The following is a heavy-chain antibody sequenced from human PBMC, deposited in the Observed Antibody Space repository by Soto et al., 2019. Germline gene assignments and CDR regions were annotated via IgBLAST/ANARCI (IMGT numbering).Heavy chain of an antibody. V-gene: IGHV1-3*01. CDR1: GYTFTSYS. CDR3: ASSGNGYPLRRGCFDP. CDR2: INAGNGDT. Sequence: ASVKVSCKASGYTFTSYSMHWVRQAAGQSLDWMGWINAGNGDTKYSQKFQGRVIITRDISASTAYMELSSLRSEDTAVYYCASSGNGYPLRRGCFDPWGQGTLVTVSS. J-gene: IGHJ5*02. D-gene: IGHD3-22*01.